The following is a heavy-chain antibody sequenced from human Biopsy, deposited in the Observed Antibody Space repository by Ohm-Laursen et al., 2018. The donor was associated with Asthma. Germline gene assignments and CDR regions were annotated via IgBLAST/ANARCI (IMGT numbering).Heavy chain of an antibody. D-gene: IGHD1-1*01. Sequence: SSLRLSCAAFVFSFSNFAIRWVRHAPGKGLEWVGVISKDSSTQDYADSVKGRFTMARDNSKNTLDLQMNSLREEDTAVHYCVREGTDDAFDIWGQGTVVSVSS. CDR3: VREGTDDAFDI. J-gene: IGHJ3*02. CDR1: VFSFSNFA. V-gene: IGHV3-30*01. CDR2: ISKDSSTQ.